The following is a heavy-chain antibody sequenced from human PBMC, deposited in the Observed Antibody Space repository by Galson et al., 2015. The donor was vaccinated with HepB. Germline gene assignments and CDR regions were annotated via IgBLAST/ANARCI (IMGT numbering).Heavy chain of an antibody. V-gene: IGHV1-69*13. CDR2: IIPIFGTA. J-gene: IGHJ6*02. CDR1: GGTFSSYA. CDR3: ASVDYYYYGMDV. Sequence: SVKVSCKASGGTFSSYAISWVRQAPGQGLEWMGGIIPIFGTANYAQKFQGRVTITADESTSTAYMELSSLRSEDTAVYYCASVDYYYYGMDVWGQGTTVTVSS.